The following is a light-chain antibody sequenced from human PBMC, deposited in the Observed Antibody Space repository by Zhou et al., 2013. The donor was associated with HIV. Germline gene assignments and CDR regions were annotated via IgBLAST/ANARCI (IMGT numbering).Light chain of an antibody. CDR3: QQSYSTPXT. CDR1: QSISSY. J-gene: IGKJ2*01. V-gene: IGKV1-39*01. CDR2: AAS. Sequence: DIQMTQSPSSLSASVGDRVTITCRASQSISSYLNWYQQKPGKAPKLLIYAASSLQSGVPSRSSGSGSGTDFTLTISSLQPEDFASYYCQQSYSTPXTFGQGTNLEIK.